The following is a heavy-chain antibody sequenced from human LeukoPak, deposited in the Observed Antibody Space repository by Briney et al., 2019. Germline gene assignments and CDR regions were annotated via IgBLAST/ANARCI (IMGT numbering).Heavy chain of an antibody. D-gene: IGHD3-10*01. CDR1: GGTFSSYA. Sequence: ASVKVSCKASGGTFSSYAISWVRQAPGQGLEWMGGIIPIFGTANYAQKFQGRVTITADKSTSTAYMELSSLRSEDTAVYYCASDYYGSGSYKGYWGQGTLVTVSS. CDR3: ASDYYGSGSYKGY. V-gene: IGHV1-69*06. CDR2: IIPIFGTA. J-gene: IGHJ4*02.